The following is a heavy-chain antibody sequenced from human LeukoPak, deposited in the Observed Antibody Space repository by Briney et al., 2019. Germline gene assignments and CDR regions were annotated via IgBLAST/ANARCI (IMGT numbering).Heavy chain of an antibody. V-gene: IGHV3-23*01. CDR2: VYGDGGTT. CDR3: ARELSSHQDIDY. Sequence: GGSLRLSCAASGFTFSSYAMSWVRQAPEKGLEWVSGVYGDGGTTTYADSVEGRFTISRDNAKNTVYSKMNRLIVEDTAVYYVARELSSHQDIDYWGQGTLVTVSS. CDR1: GFTFSSYA. J-gene: IGHJ4*02. D-gene: IGHD3-16*02.